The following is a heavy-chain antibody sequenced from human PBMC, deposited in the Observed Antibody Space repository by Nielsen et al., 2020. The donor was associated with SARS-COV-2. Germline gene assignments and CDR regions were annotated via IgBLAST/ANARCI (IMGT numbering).Heavy chain of an antibody. CDR1: GYTFTSYG. J-gene: IGHJ4*02. CDR3: ARDWSDSSGYYYVPFDY. Sequence: ASVKVSCKASGYTFTSYGISWVRQAPGQGLEWMGWISAYNGNTNYAQKLQGRVTVTTDTSTSTAYMELRSLRSDDTAVYYCARDWSDSSGYYYVPFDYWGQGTLVTVSS. CDR2: ISAYNGNT. V-gene: IGHV1-18*01. D-gene: IGHD3-22*01.